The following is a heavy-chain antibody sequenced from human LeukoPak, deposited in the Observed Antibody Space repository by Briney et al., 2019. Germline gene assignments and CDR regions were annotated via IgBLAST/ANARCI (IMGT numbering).Heavy chain of an antibody. CDR3: ARANFLYCSSSTCLFDY. D-gene: IGHD2-2*01. CDR1: GYTFTDYY. J-gene: IGHJ4*02. Sequence: RGPVKVSCKASGYTFTDYYMHWVRQAPGQGFEWMGWINPNDGDTNYAQKFQGRVTMTRDTSISTGHMEVSRLRSDDTAVYYCARANFLYCSSSTCLFDYWGQGTLVTVSS. V-gene: IGHV1-2*02. CDR2: INPNDGDT.